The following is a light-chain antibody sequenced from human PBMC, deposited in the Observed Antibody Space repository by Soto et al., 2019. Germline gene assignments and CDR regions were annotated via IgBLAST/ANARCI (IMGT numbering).Light chain of an antibody. J-gene: IGKJ4*01. CDR2: AAS. CDR1: QSIGKY. CDR3: QQTYNTPLT. Sequence: DIQMTQSPSSLSASVGDRVTITCRASQSIGKYLSWFQQTPGNAPKLLIYAASGLQSGVPSRFSGSGSGTDFTLTINSLQREDFATYYCQQTYNTPLTFRGGTRVDI. V-gene: IGKV1-39*01.